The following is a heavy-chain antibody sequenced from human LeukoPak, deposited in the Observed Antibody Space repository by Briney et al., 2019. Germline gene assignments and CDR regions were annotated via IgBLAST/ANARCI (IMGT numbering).Heavy chain of an antibody. CDR3: ARTEYYFDH. J-gene: IGHJ4*02. D-gene: IGHD3-10*01. V-gene: IGHV4-59*01. Sequence: SETLSLTCTVSGGSIRSYYWSWIRQPPGRGLEWIGYIYHSGSTNYNPSLQSRVTISVDTSKSQFSLSLNSVTAADTAVYYCARTEYYFDHWGQGTLVTVSS. CDR1: GGSIRSYY. CDR2: IYHSGST.